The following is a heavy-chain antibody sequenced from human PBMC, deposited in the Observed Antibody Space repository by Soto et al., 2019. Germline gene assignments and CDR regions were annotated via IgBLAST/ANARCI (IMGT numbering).Heavy chain of an antibody. D-gene: IGHD3-3*01. CDR2: INPNSGGT. V-gene: IGHV1-2*04. CDR1: GYTFTGYY. J-gene: IGHJ4*02. Sequence: ASVKVSCKASGYTFTGYYMHWVRQAPGQGLEWMGWINPNSGGTNYAQKFQGWVTMTRDTSISTAYMDPVDTATYYCARIFDFWSGYYFSYWGRGTLVTVSS. CDR3: FWSGYYFSY.